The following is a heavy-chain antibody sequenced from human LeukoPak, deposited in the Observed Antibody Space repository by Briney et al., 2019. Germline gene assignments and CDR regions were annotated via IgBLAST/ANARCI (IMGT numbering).Heavy chain of an antibody. D-gene: IGHD3-22*01. Sequence: GGSLRLSCAASGFTFSRYWMHWVRQAPGKGLVWVSRIKSDGNTNYAESVKGRFTISRDNAKNTVSLQMNSLRAEDTGVYFCARAPSEIGGYYPEYFRHWGQGTLVTVSS. CDR2: IKSDGNT. CDR1: GFTFSRYW. CDR3: ARAPSEIGGYYPEYFRH. V-gene: IGHV3-74*01. J-gene: IGHJ1*01.